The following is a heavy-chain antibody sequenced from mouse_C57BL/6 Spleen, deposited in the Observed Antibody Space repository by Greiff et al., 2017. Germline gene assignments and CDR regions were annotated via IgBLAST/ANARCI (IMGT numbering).Heavy chain of an antibody. CDR3: ARDPAWFAY. CDR1: GFNIKDYY. V-gene: IGHV14-2*01. CDR2: IDPEDGET. J-gene: IGHJ3*01. Sequence: VHVKQSGAELVKPGASVKLSCTASGFNIKDYYMHWVKQRTEQGLEWIGRIDPEDGETKDAPKFQGKATIPADTSSNTAYLPLSSLTSEDTAVYYCARDPAWFAYWGQGTLVTVSA.